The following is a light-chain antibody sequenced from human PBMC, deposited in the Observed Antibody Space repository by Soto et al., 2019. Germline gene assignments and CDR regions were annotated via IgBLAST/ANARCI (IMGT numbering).Light chain of an antibody. V-gene: IGKV3-20*01. CDR3: QHYGSSVPWT. Sequence: EVVLTQSPGTVSLSPGERATLSCRASQSVTTNYLAWYQQKPGQAPRLLIYAASSRATGIPDRFSGSGSGTDFTLSISRVESADFAVYYCQHYGSSVPWTFGQGTKVEIK. J-gene: IGKJ1*01. CDR1: QSVTTNY. CDR2: AAS.